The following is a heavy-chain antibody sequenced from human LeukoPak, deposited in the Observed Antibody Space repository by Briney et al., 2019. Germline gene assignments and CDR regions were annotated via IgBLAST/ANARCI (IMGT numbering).Heavy chain of an antibody. CDR2: IYTSGST. J-gene: IGHJ4*02. D-gene: IGHD4-17*01. CDR1: GGSISSGSYY. CDR3: ASLFATVTTDY. Sequence: PSETLSLTCTVSGGSISSGSYYWNWIRQPAGKGLEWIGRIYTSGSTNFNPSLNGRVSISRDTTKNLFSLRLSSVTAADTAVYYCASLFATVTTDYWGQGTLVTVSS. V-gene: IGHV4-61*02.